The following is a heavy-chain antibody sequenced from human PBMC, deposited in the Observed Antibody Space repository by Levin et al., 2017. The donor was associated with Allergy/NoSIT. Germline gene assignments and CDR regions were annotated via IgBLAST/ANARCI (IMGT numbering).Heavy chain of an antibody. CDR1: GDSISRGFYY. D-gene: IGHD5-12*01. CDR2: IYVTGST. Sequence: SETLSLTCSVSGDSISRGFYYWSWIRQPAGEGLEWIGRIYVTGSTTYSPSLKSRVTISLDRSKDPVPLKINSVTAADTAVYYCARDVEGFSGDKPYCYRDVWGKGTTVTVSS. V-gene: IGHV4-61*02. J-gene: IGHJ6*03. CDR3: ARDVEGFSGDKPYCYRDV.